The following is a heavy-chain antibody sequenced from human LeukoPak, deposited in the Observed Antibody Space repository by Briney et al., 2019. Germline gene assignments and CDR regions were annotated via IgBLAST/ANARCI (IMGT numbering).Heavy chain of an antibody. CDR2: IKSKTDGGTS. CDR1: GFTFSNAW. Sequence: RGSLRLSCAASGFTFSNAWMSWVRQAPGKGLEWVGRIKSKTDGGTSDYAAPVKGRFTISRDDSKNTLYLQMNSLKTEDTAVYYCTTALDTMVRGVMPYYFDYWGQGTLVTVSS. V-gene: IGHV3-15*01. J-gene: IGHJ4*02. CDR3: TTALDTMVRGVMPYYFDY. D-gene: IGHD3-10*01.